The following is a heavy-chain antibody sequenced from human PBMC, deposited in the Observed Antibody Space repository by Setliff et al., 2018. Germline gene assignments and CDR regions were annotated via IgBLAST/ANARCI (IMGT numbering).Heavy chain of an antibody. Sequence: PGGSLRLSCGASGFTYKNDWVSWVRQAPGKGLEWLASINPDGSEKYYVDSVKGRFTISRDNAKNSLYLQMNSLRAEDTAVYYCASHEPWLWNAFDIWGQGTVVTVSS. CDR2: INPDGSEK. J-gene: IGHJ3*02. CDR3: ASHEPWLWNAFDI. CDR1: GFTYKNDW. V-gene: IGHV3-7*01. D-gene: IGHD6-19*01.